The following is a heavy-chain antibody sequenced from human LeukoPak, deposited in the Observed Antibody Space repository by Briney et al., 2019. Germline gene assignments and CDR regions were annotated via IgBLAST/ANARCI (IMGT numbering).Heavy chain of an antibody. Sequence: SETLSLTCTVSGGSISSGGYYWSWIRQHPGKGLEWIGYIYYSGSTYYNPSLKSRVTISVDTSKNQFSLKLSSVTAADTAVYYCAKDLYYYDTNAYYFDWFDPWGQGTLVTVSS. CDR1: GGSISSGGYY. D-gene: IGHD3-22*01. V-gene: IGHV4-31*03. J-gene: IGHJ5*02. CDR2: IYYSGST. CDR3: AKDLYYYDTNAYYFDWFDP.